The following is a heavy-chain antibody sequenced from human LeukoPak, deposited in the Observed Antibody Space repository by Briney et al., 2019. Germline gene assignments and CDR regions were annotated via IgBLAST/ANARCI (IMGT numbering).Heavy chain of an antibody. CDR3: TRPDSTGFYTD. J-gene: IGHJ4*02. CDR2: VYPRDSDT. D-gene: IGHD3-22*01. Sequence: GESLKISCKGSGYSFTNYCIAWVRQMPGKGLEWMAIVYPRDSDTRYSPSFQGQVTVSADKSISTAYLQWSSLKASDTAMYYCTRPDSTGFYTDWGQGTLVTVSS. V-gene: IGHV5-51*01. CDR1: GYSFTNYC.